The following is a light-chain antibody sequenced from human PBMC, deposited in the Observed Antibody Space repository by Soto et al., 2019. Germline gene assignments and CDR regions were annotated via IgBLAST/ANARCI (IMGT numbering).Light chain of an antibody. CDR1: FSDVGRYNS. J-gene: IGLJ1*01. CDR3: CSYTTTSAYV. CDR2: EVN. V-gene: IGLV2-14*01. Sequence: QSALTQPASVSGSPGQSITISCTGTFSDVGRYNSVSWYQQRPGKAPKLMIFEVNNRPSGVSNRFSGSKSGNTASLAISGLQTDDEADYYCCSYTTTSAYVFGTGTKLTVL.